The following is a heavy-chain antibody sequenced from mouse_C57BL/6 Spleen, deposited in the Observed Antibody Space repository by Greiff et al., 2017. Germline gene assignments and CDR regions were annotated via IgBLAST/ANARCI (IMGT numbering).Heavy chain of an antibody. CDR3: ASITTVVAPWYFDV. J-gene: IGHJ1*03. CDR1: GYTFTGYW. D-gene: IGHD1-1*01. Sequence: QVQLKQSGAELMKPGASVKLSCKATGYTFTGYWIEWVKQRPGHGLEWIGEILPGSGSTNYIEKFKGKATFTADTSSNTAYMQLSSLTTEDSAIYYCASITTVVAPWYFDVWGTGTTVTVSS. CDR2: ILPGSGST. V-gene: IGHV1-9*01.